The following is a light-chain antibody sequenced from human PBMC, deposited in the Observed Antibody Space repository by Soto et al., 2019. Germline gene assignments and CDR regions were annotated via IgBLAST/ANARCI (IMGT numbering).Light chain of an antibody. Sequence: QSVLTQPPSMSAAPGQKVTISCSGSSSNIANNYVSWFQQLPGTAPKLLIYDNDQRLSGIPDRFSASKSGTSATLAIIGLQTGDGAEYYCGTWDSSLSAYVFGTGTKVTVL. V-gene: IGLV1-51*01. J-gene: IGLJ1*01. CDR3: GTWDSSLSAYV. CDR1: SSNIANNY. CDR2: DND.